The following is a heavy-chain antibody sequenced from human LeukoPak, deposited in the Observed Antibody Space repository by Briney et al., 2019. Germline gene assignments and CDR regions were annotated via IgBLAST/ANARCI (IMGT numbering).Heavy chain of an antibody. CDR1: GGSFSGYY. J-gene: IGHJ5*02. V-gene: IGHV4-34*01. Sequence: PSETLSLTCAVYGGSFSGYYWSWIRQPPGKGLEWIGEINHSGSTNYNPSLKSRVTMSVDTSKNQFSLKLSSVTAADTAVYYCARDPYGSGSYHWFDPWGQGTLVTVSS. CDR2: INHSGST. D-gene: IGHD3-10*01. CDR3: ARDPYGSGSYHWFDP.